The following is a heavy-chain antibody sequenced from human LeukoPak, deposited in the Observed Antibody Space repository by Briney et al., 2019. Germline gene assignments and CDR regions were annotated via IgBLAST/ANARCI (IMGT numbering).Heavy chain of an antibody. J-gene: IGHJ4*02. V-gene: IGHV1-2*02. CDR1: GYTFTGYY. D-gene: IGHD5-18*01. CDR2: INPNGGGT. CDR3: ARFEVDTAMVRDY. Sequence: ASVKVSCKASGYTFTGYYMHWVRQAPGQGLEWMGWINPNGGGTNYAQKFQGRVTMTRDTSISTAYMELSRLRSDDTAVYYCARFEVDTAMVRDYWGQGTLVTVSS.